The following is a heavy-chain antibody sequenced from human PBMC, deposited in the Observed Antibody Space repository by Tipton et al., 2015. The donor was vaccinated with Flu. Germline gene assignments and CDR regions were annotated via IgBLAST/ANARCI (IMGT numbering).Heavy chain of an antibody. D-gene: IGHD3-3*01. J-gene: IGHJ5*02. CDR2: IYYSGST. Sequence: TLSLTCTVSGGSISSGDYFWSWIRQPPGKGLEWIGYIYYSGSTYYNPSLKSRVTISVDTSKNQFSLKLSSVTAADTAVYYCARYTIFGVGNWFDPWGQGTLVTVSS. V-gene: IGHV4-30-4*01. CDR3: ARYTIFGVGNWFDP. CDR1: GGSISSGDYF.